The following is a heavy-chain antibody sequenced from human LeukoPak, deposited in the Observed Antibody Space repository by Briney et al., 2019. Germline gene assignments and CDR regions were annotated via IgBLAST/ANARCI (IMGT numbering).Heavy chain of an antibody. CDR3: AKDTALWFGVGYYYYYMDV. CDR2: IVFDGSKK. J-gene: IGHJ6*03. Sequence: GGSLRLSCAASGFTFSNFGIHWVRQAPGKGLEWVSFIVFDGSKKFYADSVKGRFIISRDNSKNTVYLQMNSLRAEDTAVYYCAKDTALWFGVGYYYYYMDVWGKGTTVTISS. D-gene: IGHD3-10*01. V-gene: IGHV3-30*02. CDR1: GFTFSNFG.